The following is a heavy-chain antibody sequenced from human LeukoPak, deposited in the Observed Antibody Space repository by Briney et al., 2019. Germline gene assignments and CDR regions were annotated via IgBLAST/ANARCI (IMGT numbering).Heavy chain of an antibody. D-gene: IGHD3-10*01. J-gene: IGHJ4*02. Sequence: SETLSLTCAVYGGSFSGYYWSWIRQPPGKGLEWIGEINHSGSTNYNPSLKSRVTISVDTSKNQFSLKLSSVTAADTAVYYCARVNGRGEYYFDYWGQGTLVTVSS. CDR2: INHSGST. CDR1: GGSFSGYY. CDR3: ARVNGRGEYYFDY. V-gene: IGHV4-34*01.